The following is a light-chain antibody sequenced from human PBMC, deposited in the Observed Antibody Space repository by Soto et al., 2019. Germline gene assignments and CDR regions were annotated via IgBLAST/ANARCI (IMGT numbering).Light chain of an antibody. J-gene: IGKJ1*01. CDR2: GAS. V-gene: IGKV3-20*01. CDR3: QQYGSSRT. CDR1: QTVRNNY. Sequence: EFVLTQSPVTLSLSPGERVTLSCRASQTVRNNYLAWYQHKRGQAPRLLIYGASSRATGIPDRFSGSGSGTDFTLTITRLEPEDFAIYYCQQYGSSRTFGQGTKVDIK.